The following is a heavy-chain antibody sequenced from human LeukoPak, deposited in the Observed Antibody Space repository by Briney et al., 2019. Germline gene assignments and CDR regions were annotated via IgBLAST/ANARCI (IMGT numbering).Heavy chain of an antibody. Sequence: GASVKVSCKASGYTFTSYAMHWVRQAPGQRLEWMGWINAGNGNTKYSQKFQGRVTITRDTSASTAYMELSSLRSEDTAVYYCARFMVRGVGLPDYWGQGTLVTVSS. CDR2: INAGNGNT. CDR3: ARFMVRGVGLPDY. CDR1: GYTFTSYA. V-gene: IGHV1-3*01. D-gene: IGHD3-10*01. J-gene: IGHJ4*02.